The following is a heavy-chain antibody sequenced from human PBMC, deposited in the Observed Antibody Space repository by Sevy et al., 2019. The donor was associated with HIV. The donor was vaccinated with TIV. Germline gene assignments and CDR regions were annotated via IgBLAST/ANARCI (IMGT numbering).Heavy chain of an antibody. CDR1: GDSVSSNSAA. CDR3: ARACGSSVRFGVLGSFDF. V-gene: IGHV6-1*01. CDR2: THYRSKWYN. J-gene: IGHJ3*01. Sequence: SQTLSLTCAISGDSVSSNSAAWNWIRQSPSRGLEWLGRTHYRSKWYNDYALSVKGRITINPDTSKDQFSLQLNSVTPEVTAVYYCARACGSSVRFGVLGSFDFWGQGTMVTVSS. D-gene: IGHD2-2*01.